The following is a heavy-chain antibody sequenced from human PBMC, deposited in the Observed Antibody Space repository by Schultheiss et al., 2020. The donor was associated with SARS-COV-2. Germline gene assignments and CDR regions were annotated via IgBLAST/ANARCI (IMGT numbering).Heavy chain of an antibody. D-gene: IGHD6-19*01. CDR1: GFTFDDYA. J-gene: IGHJ4*02. CDR2: ISWNSGSI. V-gene: IGHV3-9*01. Sequence: GGSLRLSCAASGFTFDDYAMHWVRQAPGKGLEWVSGISWNSGSIGYADSVKGRFTISRDNAKNSLYLQMNSLRAEDTAVYYCAPSSSSGWYYFDYWGQGTLVTVSS. CDR3: APSSSSGWYYFDY.